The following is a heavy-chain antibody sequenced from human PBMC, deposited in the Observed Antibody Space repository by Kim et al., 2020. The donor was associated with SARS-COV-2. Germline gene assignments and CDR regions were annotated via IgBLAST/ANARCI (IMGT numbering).Heavy chain of an antibody. D-gene: IGHD2-15*01. CDR3: AIVVVVAATDWYFDL. V-gene: IGHV7-4-1*02. CDR1: GYTFTSYA. J-gene: IGHJ2*01. Sequence: ASVKVSCKASGYTFTSYAMNWVRQAPGQGLEWMGWINTNTGNPTYAQGFTGRFVFSLDTSVSTAYLQISSLKAEDTAVYYCAIVVVVAATDWYFDLWGRGTLVTVSS. CDR2: INTNTGNP.